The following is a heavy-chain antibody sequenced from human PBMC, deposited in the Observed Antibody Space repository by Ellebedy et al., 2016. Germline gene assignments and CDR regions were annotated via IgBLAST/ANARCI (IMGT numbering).Heavy chain of an antibody. CDR3: ARCGIVVVTGGWFDP. Sequence: ASVKVSCKASGYTFTSYGISWVRQAPGQGLEWMGRIIPILGIANYAQKFQGRVTITADKSTSTAYMELSSLRSEDTAVYYCARCGIVVVTGGWFDPWGQGTLVTVSS. CDR1: GYTFTSYG. V-gene: IGHV1-69*04. CDR2: IIPILGIA. D-gene: IGHD3-22*01. J-gene: IGHJ5*02.